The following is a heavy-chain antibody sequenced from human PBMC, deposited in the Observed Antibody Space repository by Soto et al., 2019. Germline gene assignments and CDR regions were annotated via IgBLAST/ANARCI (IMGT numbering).Heavy chain of an antibody. D-gene: IGHD2-2*01. CDR1: GGTFSSYT. Sequence: SVKVSCKASGGTFSSYTISWVRQAPGQGLEWMGRIIPILGIANYAQKFQGRVTITADKSTSTAYMELGSLRSEDTAVYYCVRGGPYCSSASCYDDWGQGTRVTVSS. V-gene: IGHV1-69*02. CDR3: VRGGPYCSSASCYDD. J-gene: IGHJ4*02. CDR2: IIPILGIA.